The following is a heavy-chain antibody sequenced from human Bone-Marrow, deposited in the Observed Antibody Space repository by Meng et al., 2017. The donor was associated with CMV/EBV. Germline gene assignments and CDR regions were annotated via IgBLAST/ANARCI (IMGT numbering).Heavy chain of an antibody. D-gene: IGHD1-26*01. CDR2: IIPIFGTA. V-gene: IGHV1-69*05. Sequence: SVKVSCKASGGTFSSYAISWVRQAPGQGLEWMGGIIPIFGTANYAQKFQGRVTITTDESTSTAYMELSSLRSEDTAVYYCARCPIVGATYHHYYFDYWGQRTLVTVSS. CDR1: GGTFSSYA. J-gene: IGHJ4*02. CDR3: ARCPIVGATYHHYYFDY.